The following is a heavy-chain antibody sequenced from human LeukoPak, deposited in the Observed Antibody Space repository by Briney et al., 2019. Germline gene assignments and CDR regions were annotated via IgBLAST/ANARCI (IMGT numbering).Heavy chain of an antibody. Sequence: SETLSLTCTVSGGSISSYYWSWIRQPPGKGLEWIGYIYYSGSTNYNPSLKSRVTISVDTSKNQFSLKLSSVTAADTAVYYCAGSDSSSWYDYWGQGALVTVSS. CDR3: AGSDSSSWYDY. CDR1: GGSISSYY. CDR2: IYYSGST. D-gene: IGHD6-13*01. J-gene: IGHJ4*02. V-gene: IGHV4-59*01.